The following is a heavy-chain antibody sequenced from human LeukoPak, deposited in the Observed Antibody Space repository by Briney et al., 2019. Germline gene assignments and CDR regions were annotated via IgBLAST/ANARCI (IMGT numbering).Heavy chain of an antibody. CDR1: GFTFSSYG. D-gene: IGHD6-13*01. CDR2: ISYDGSNK. Sequence: GGSLRLSCAASGFTFSSYGMHWVRQAPGKGLEWVAVISYDGSNKYYADSVKGRFTISRDNSKNTLYLQMNSLRAEDTAVCYCAKVRYSSSWRFDYWGQGTLVTVSS. J-gene: IGHJ4*02. CDR3: AKVRYSSSWRFDY. V-gene: IGHV3-30*18.